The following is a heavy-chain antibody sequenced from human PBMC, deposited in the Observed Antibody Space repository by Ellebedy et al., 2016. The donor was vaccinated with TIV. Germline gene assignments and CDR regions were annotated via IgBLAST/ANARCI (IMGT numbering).Heavy chain of an antibody. J-gene: IGHJ5*02. CDR1: GFTFRSYS. V-gene: IGHV3-21*01. CDR3: ARDHIPVVVPAAIAFDP. Sequence: GESLKISCAASGFTFRSYSMNWVRQAPGRGLEWVSSISSSSTYMYYADSVKGRLTVSRDNAKNSLYLQMNSLRDEDTAVYYCARDHIPVVVPAAIAFDPWGQGTLVTVSS. CDR2: ISSSSTYM. D-gene: IGHD2-2*02.